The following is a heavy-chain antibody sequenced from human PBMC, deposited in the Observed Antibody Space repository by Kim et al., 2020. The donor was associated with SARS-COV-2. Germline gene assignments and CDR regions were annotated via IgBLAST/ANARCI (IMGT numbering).Heavy chain of an antibody. D-gene: IGHD5-12*01. CDR2: T. CDR3: ARSSGYAHFDY. J-gene: IGHJ4*02. V-gene: IGHV1-8*01. Sequence: TGYAQKYQGRVTMTRNTSISTAYMELSSLRSEDTAVYYCARSSGYAHFDYWGQGTLVTVSS.